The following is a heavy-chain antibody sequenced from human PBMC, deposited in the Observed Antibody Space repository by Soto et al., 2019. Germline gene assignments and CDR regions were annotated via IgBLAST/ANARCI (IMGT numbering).Heavy chain of an antibody. V-gene: IGHV3-33*01. CDR3: VSGDNWNDEASDD. J-gene: IGHJ4*02. CDR1: GFMFSNHG. CDR2: IWSDGNNR. Sequence: QVQLVESGGGVVQPGRSLRLSYAASGFMFSNHGMHWVRQAPGKGLEWVAVIWSDGNNRYYADSVKGRFTISRDNSKNTVYLQMNSLRAEDTAVYYCVSGDNWNDEASDDWGQGTLVTVSS. D-gene: IGHD1-1*01.